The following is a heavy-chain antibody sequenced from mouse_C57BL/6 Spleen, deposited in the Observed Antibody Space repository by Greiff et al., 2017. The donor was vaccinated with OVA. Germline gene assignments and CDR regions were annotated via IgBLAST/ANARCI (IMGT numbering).Heavy chain of an antibody. CDR3: ARWRYDLYYFDY. CDR2: INPNNGGT. D-gene: IGHD2-4*01. Sequence: EVQLQQSGPELVKPGASVKISCKASGYTFTDYYMNWVKQSHGKSLEWIGDINPNNGGTSYNQKFKGKATLTVDKSSSTAYMELRSLTSEDSAVYYCARWRYDLYYFDYWGQGTTLTVSS. V-gene: IGHV1-26*01. CDR1: GYTFTDYY. J-gene: IGHJ2*01.